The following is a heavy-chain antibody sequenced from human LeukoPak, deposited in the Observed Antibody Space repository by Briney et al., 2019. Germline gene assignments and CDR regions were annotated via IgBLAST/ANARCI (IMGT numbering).Heavy chain of an antibody. CDR2: IKEDGTEK. D-gene: IGHD3-22*01. CDR1: GFTFSSYW. CDR3: MTYYYDSSSCKD. V-gene: IGHV3-7*05. J-gene: IGHJ4*02. Sequence: PGGSLRLSCETSGFTFSSYWMTWVRQAPGKGLEWVANIKEDGTEKYYVDSVKGRFTISRDNARNSLYLQMNSLSTQDTAVYYCMTYYYDSSSCKDWGQGTLVTVSS.